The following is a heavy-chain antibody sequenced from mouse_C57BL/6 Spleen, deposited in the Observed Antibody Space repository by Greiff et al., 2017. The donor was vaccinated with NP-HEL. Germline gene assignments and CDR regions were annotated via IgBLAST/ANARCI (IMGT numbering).Heavy chain of an antibody. CDR3: TVAKYYSSGYDFDY. D-gene: IGHD1-1*01. CDR2: IDPETGGT. Sequence: QVQLQQSGAELVRPGASVTLSCKASGYTFTDYEMHWVKQTPVHGLEWIGAIDPETGGTAYNQKFKGKAILTADKSSSTAYMELRSLTSEDSAVYYCTVAKYYSSGYDFDYWGQGTTLTVSS. J-gene: IGHJ2*01. CDR1: GYTFTDYE. V-gene: IGHV1-15*01.